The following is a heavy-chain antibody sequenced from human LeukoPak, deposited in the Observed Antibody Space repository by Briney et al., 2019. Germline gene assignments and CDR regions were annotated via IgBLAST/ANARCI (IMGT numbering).Heavy chain of an antibody. CDR1: GGTFSRYG. J-gene: IGHJ4*02. V-gene: IGHV1-69*13. CDR2: IIPIFGTP. D-gene: IGHD1-26*01. Sequence: ASVKVSCKASGGTFSRYGISWVRQAPGQGLEWMGGIIPIFGTPNYAQSFQGRVAITADESTNTAYLELTCLTSEDTAIYYCVRVAYSGRSLYYFDYWGQGTLVTVSS. CDR3: VRVAYSGRSLYYFDY.